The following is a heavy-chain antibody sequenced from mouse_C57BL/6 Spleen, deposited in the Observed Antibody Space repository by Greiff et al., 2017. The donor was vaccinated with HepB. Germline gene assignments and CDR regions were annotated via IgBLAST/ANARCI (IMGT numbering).Heavy chain of an antibody. D-gene: IGHD1-1*01. CDR2: ISSGSSTI. J-gene: IGHJ1*03. CDR3: ARKVITTVVEGYWYFDV. Sequence: EVHLVESGGGLVKPGGSLKLSCAASGFTFSDYGMHWVRQAPEKGLEWVAYISSGSSTIYYADTVKGRFTISRDNAKNTLFLQMTSLRSEDTAMYYCARKVITTVVEGYWYFDVWGTGTTVTVSS. CDR1: GFTFSDYG. V-gene: IGHV5-17*01.